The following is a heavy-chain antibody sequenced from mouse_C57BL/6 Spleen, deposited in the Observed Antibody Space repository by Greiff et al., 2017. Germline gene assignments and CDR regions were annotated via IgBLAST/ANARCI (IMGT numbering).Heavy chain of an antibody. V-gene: IGHV5-16*01. Sequence: EVKLVESEGGLVQPGSSMKLSCTASGFTFSDYYMAWVRQVPEKGLEWVANINYDGSSTYYLDSLKSRFIISRDNAKNILYLQMSSLKSEDTATYYCARDVGFDYWGQGTTLTVSS. CDR3: ARDVGFDY. CDR1: GFTFSDYY. J-gene: IGHJ2*01. CDR2: INYDGSST.